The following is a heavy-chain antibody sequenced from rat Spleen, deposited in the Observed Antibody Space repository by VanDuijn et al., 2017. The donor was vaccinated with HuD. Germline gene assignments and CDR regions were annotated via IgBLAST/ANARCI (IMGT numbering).Heavy chain of an antibody. CDR2: ISPSGGIT. CDR1: GFTFNSYD. CDR3: TRGYVMDA. V-gene: IGHV5-25*01. Sequence: EVQLVESGGGLVQPGGSLKLSCVVSGFTFNSYDMAWVRQAPTKGLEWVASISPSGGITYYRDSVKGRFTISRDNAKSTLYLQMDSLRSEDTATYYCTRGYVMDAWGQGASVTVSS. J-gene: IGHJ4*01.